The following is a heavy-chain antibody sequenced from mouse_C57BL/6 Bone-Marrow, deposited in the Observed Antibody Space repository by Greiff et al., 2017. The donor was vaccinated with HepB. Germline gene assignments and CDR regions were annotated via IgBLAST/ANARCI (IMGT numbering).Heavy chain of an antibody. V-gene: IGHV1-56*01. J-gene: IGHJ3*01. CDR3: ASSPSSTFRACFSC. CDR2: IFPGSGST. CDR1: GYTFTSHW. D-gene: IGHD5-1*01. Sequence: QVQLQQSGPELVRPGASVKISCKAPGYTFTSHWMQWVRQRPGQGLEWIGEIFPGSGSTYYNEKFKGKATLTVDTSSSTASIPLSSLTSEVSSVYSSASSPSSTFRACFSCWGPAPLVTASA.